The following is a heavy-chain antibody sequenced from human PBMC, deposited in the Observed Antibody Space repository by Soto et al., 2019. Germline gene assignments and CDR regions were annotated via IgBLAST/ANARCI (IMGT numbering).Heavy chain of an antibody. Sequence: QVQLQQWGAGLLKPSETLSLNCAVTGGSLSGYYWSWIRQPPGKGLEWIGEVKDGGHTNYSPSLRGRVTLSSATSHNQFALRLHSVTAADTGVYHCARGHGGVVATHWDQGSLVTVSS. V-gene: IGHV4-34*01. CDR3: ARGHGGVVATH. D-gene: IGHD5-12*01. CDR2: VKDGGHT. CDR1: GGSLSGYY. J-gene: IGHJ4*02.